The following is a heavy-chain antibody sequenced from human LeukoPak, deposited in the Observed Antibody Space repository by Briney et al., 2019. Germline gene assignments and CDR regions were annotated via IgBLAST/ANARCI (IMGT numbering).Heavy chain of an antibody. CDR3: ARVRPWVFDY. J-gene: IGHJ4*02. CDR2: IYIGDNP. Sequence: GGSLRRSCAASGLTVSSSYMSWVRQAPGKGLEWVSIIYIGDNPHYADSVKGRFTISRHNSKNTLYLQMDNLRAEDTAVYYCARVRPWVFDYRGQGTLVTVSS. V-gene: IGHV3-53*04. CDR1: GLTVSSSY.